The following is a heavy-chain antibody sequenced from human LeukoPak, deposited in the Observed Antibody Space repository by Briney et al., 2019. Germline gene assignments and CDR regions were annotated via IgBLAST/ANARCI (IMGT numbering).Heavy chain of an antibody. CDR3: ARKEAIAVAGTGWYFDL. CDR2: IYYSGST. J-gene: IGHJ2*01. V-gene: IGHV4-59*01. CDR1: GGSISSYY. Sequence: SETLSLTCTVSGGSISSYYWSWIRQPPGKGLEWIGYIYYSGSTNYNPSLKSRVTISVDTSKKQFSLKLSSVTAADTAVYYCARKEAIAVAGTGWYFDLWGRGTLVTVSS. D-gene: IGHD6-19*01.